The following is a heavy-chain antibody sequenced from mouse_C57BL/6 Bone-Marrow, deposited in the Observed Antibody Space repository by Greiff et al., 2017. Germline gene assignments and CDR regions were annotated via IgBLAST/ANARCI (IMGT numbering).Heavy chain of an antibody. CDR2: IYPGDGDT. CDR3: ARVGLMDY. J-gene: IGHJ4*01. V-gene: IGHV1-80*01. Sequence: VMLVESGAELVKPGASVKISCKASGYAFSSYWMNWVKQRPGKGLEWIGQIYPGDGDTNYNGKFKGKATLTADKSSSTAYMQLSSLTSEDSAVYFCARVGLMDYWGQGTSVTVSS. CDR1: GYAFSSYW. D-gene: IGHD4-1*01.